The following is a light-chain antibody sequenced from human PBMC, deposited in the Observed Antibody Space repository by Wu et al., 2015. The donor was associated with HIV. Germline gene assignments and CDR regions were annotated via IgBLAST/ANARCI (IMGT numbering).Light chain of an antibody. CDR1: LGVSDY. J-gene: IGKJ2*01. CDR3: QQYNSYPYT. CDR2: GTS. Sequence: DIQMTQSPSSLSASVGDRVTITCRASLGVSDYFAWYQQKPGKVPQLLIYGTSTLQSGVPSRFSGSGSGTEFTLTISSLQPDDFATYYCQQYNSYPYTFGQGTKLEIK. V-gene: IGKV1-27*01.